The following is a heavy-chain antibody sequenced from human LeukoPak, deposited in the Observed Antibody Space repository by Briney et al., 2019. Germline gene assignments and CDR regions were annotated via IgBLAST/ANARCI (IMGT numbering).Heavy chain of an antibody. CDR2: INPSGGST. Sequence: ASVKVSCKASGYTFTSYYLHWVRQAPGQGLEWMGIINPSGGSTGYAQKFQGRVTMTRDMSTSTVYMELSSLRSEDTAVYYCARVGDLMTFDPWGQGTLVTVSS. D-gene: IGHD3-16*01. J-gene: IGHJ5*02. CDR1: GYTFTSYY. CDR3: ARVGDLMTFDP. V-gene: IGHV1-46*01.